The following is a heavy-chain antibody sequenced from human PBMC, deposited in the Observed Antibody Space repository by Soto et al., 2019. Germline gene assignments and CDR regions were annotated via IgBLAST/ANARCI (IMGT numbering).Heavy chain of an antibody. V-gene: IGHV3-23*01. Sequence: TGGSLRLSYTASGFTFSSYAMRRVRQAPGKGLEWVSAISGSGGSTYYADSVKGRFTISRDNSKNTLYLQMNSLRAEDTAVYYCAKDQFRGWYGMDVWGQGTTVTGSS. J-gene: IGHJ6*02. CDR1: GFTFSSYA. D-gene: IGHD6-19*01. CDR3: AKDQFRGWYGMDV. CDR2: ISGSGGST.